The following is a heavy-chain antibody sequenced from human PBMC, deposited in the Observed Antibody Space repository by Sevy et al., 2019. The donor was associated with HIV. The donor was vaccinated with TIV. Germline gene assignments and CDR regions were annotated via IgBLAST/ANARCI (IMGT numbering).Heavy chain of an antibody. J-gene: IGHJ6*02. CDR1: GYSFTSYW. D-gene: IGHD1-1*01. Sequence: GESLKISCKGSGYSFTSYWIGWVRQMPGKGLEWMGNIYPGDSDTRYSPSFQGQVTISADKSINTAYLQWSSLKASDTAMYYCARQDPTYYYGMDVWGQGTTVTVSS. CDR3: ARQDPTYYYGMDV. CDR2: IYPGDSDT. V-gene: IGHV5-51*01.